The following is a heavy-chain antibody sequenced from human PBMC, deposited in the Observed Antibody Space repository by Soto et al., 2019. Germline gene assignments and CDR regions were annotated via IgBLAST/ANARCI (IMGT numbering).Heavy chain of an antibody. CDR1: GGSISSSSYY. V-gene: IGHV4-39*01. D-gene: IGHD3-9*01. CDR2: IYYSGST. J-gene: IGHJ4*02. Sequence: TSXTLSLTCTVSGGSISSSSYYWGWIRQPPGKGLEWIGSIYYSGSTYYNPSLKSRVTISVDTSKNQFSLKLSSVTAADTAEYYCDFYPPYYDVLTGYRQYYFDYWGQGTLVTVSS. CDR3: DFYPPYYDVLTGYRQYYFDY.